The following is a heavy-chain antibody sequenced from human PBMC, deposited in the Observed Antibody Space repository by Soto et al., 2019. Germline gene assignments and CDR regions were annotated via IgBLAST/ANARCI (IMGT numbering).Heavy chain of an antibody. CDR1: GGSISSSSYY. V-gene: IGHV4-39*01. J-gene: IGHJ3*02. Sequence: SENPSITSTVYGGSISSSSYYWGWIRQPPGKGLEWIGSIYYSGGTYYNPSLKSRVTISVDTSKNQFSLKLSSVTAADTAVYYCARTYSGSHGAFDIWGQVTMGIVS. CDR3: ARTYSGSHGAFDI. CDR2: IYYSGGT. D-gene: IGHD1-26*01.